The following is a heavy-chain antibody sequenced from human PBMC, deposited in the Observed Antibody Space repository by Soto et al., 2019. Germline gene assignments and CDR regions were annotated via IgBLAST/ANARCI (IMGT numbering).Heavy chain of an antibody. CDR3: ARGDVDIVATAYFDY. Sequence: EVQLVQSGAEVKKPGESLKISCKGSGYSFTSYWIGWLRQMPGKGLEWMGIIYPGDSDTRYSPSFQGQVTISADKSISTAYLQWSSLKASDTAMYYCARGDVDIVATAYFDYWGQGTLVTVSS. V-gene: IGHV5-51*03. CDR2: IYPGDSDT. J-gene: IGHJ4*02. D-gene: IGHD5-12*01. CDR1: GYSFTSYW.